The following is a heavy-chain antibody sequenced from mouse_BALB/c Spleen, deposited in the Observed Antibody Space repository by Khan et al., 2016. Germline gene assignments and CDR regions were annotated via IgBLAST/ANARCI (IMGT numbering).Heavy chain of an antibody. CDR2: IDPENADT. J-gene: IGHJ3*01. CDR1: GFNIKDYY. CDR3: ALYGNILAWFAY. Sequence: EVQLQESGAELVRSGASVNLSCTASGFNIKDYYIHWVKQRPEQGLEWIGWIDPENADTEYAPKFQGKATMTADTSSNTAYLQLNTLTSEDTAVSYCALYGNILAWFAYWGQGTLVTVSA. D-gene: IGHD2-1*01. V-gene: IGHV14-4*02.